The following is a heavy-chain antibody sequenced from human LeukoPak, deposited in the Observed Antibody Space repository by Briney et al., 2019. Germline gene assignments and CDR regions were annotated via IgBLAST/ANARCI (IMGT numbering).Heavy chain of an antibody. CDR2: INPSGGST. CDR1: GYTFTSYY. V-gene: IGHV1-46*01. D-gene: IGHD2-2*01. CDR3: ARALRPTGIVVVPAAPFDI. Sequence: GASVKVSCKASGYTFTSYYMHWVRQAPGQGLEWMGIINPSGGSTSYAQKFRGRVTMTRDTSTSTVYMELSSLRSEDTAVYYCARALRPTGIVVVPAAPFDIWGQGTMVTVSS. J-gene: IGHJ3*02.